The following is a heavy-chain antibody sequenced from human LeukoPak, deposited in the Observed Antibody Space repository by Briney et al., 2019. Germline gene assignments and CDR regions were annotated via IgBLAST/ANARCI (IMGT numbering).Heavy chain of an antibody. CDR3: ASLPDP. J-gene: IGHJ5*02. CDR2: IYTSGIT. V-gene: IGHV4-61*02. Sequence: SQTLSLTCTASGVSISSGTYYWYWIRQPAGKGLEWIGRIYTSGITNYNPSLKNRDTISVDTTKNQFALKLASVTASDSAVYYCASLPDPWGQGTMVTVSS. CDR1: GVSISSGTYY.